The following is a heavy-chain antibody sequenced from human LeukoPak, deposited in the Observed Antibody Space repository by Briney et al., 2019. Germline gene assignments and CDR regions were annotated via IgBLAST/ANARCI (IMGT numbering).Heavy chain of an antibody. V-gene: IGHV3-9*01. J-gene: IGHJ3*02. CDR2: ISWNSGSI. D-gene: IGHD1-7*01. CDR1: GFTLDDYA. Sequence: GRSLRLSCAASGFTLDDYAMHWVRQAPGKGLEWVSGISWNSGSIGYADSVKGRFTISRDNAKNSLYLQMNSLRAEDTALYYCAKDMSRKLELAFDIWGQGTMVTVSS. CDR3: AKDMSRKLELAFDI.